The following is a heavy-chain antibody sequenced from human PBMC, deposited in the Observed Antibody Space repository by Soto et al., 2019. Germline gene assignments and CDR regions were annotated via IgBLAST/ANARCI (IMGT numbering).Heavy chain of an antibody. Sequence: EVQLVESGGGLVQLGGSLRLSCAASGFTLNNYFIHWVRQAPGRGLVWVSRIKGDGSVINYAESMEGRFTISIDNAKNMVHLQMDSLRAEDTAVYYCARDPARNWFDPRGQGTLVTVSS. D-gene: IGHD6-6*01. J-gene: IGHJ5*02. V-gene: IGHV3-74*01. CDR1: GFTLNNYF. CDR2: IKGDGSVI. CDR3: ARDPARNWFDP.